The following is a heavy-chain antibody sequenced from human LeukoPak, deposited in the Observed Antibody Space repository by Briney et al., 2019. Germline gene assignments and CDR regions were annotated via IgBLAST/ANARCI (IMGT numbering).Heavy chain of an antibody. CDR2: ISYDGSNK. D-gene: IGHD3-10*01. CDR1: GFIFSSYG. V-gene: IGHV3-30*18. CDR3: AKDLTTMVRGVMYGMDV. Sequence: GGSLRLSCAASGFIFSSYGMHWVRQAPGKGLEWVAVISYDGSNKYYADSVKGRFTISRDNSKNTLYLQMNSLRAEDTAVYYCAKDLTTMVRGVMYGMDVWGQGTTVTVSS. J-gene: IGHJ6*02.